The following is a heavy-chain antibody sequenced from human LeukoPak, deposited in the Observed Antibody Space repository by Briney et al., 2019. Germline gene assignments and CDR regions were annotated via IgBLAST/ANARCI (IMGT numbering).Heavy chain of an antibody. J-gene: IGHJ4*02. CDR3: ARGPYCSGGSCYRAEDFDN. V-gene: IGHV1-2*02. CDR1: GYTFTGYH. D-gene: IGHD2-15*01. CDR2: INPNSGGT. Sequence: ASVKVSCKASGYTFTGYHVHWVRQAPGQGLEWMGWINPNSGGTNYAQKLQGRVTMTTDTSTSTAYMELRSLRSDDTAVYYCARGPYCSGGSCYRAEDFDNWGQGTLVTVSS.